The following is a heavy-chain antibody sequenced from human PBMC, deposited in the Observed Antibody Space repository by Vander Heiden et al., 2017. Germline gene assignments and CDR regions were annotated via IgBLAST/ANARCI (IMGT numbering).Heavy chain of an antibody. CDR3: ARAPPIFGPKYYYYYRMDV. CDR1: GFPFSSYA. Sequence: QVQLVESGGGVVQPVRSLRLSCAASGFPFSSYAMHWVRQAPGKGLEWVAVISYDGSNKYYADSVKGRFTISRDNSKNTLYLQMNSLRAEDTAVYYCARAPPIFGPKYYYYYRMDVWGQGTTVTVSS. V-gene: IGHV3-30-3*01. D-gene: IGHD2-21*01. J-gene: IGHJ6*02. CDR2: ISYDGSNK.